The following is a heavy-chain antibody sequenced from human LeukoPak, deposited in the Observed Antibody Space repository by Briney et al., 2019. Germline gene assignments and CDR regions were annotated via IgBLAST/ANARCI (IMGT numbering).Heavy chain of an antibody. D-gene: IGHD2-15*01. CDR1: GFTFSSYA. V-gene: IGHV3-66*01. J-gene: IGHJ4*02. CDR3: ARDLSLYCSGGSCYSLNY. CDR2: IYSGGST. Sequence: PGGSLRLSCAASGFTFSSYAMHWVRQAPGKGLEWVSVIYSGGSTYYADSVKGRFTISRDNSKNTLYLQMNSLRAEDTAVYYCARDLSLYCSGGSCYSLNYWGQGTLVTVSS.